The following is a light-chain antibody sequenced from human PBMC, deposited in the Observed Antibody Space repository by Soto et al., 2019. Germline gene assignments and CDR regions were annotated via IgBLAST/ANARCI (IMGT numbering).Light chain of an antibody. CDR2: GAS. Sequence: EIVMTQSPATLSVSPGERATLSCRASQSVSSNLAWYQQKPGQAPRLLIFGASTRATGISDRFRGSGSGTDFILTINRLEPEDFAVYFCQQYNIWPQTFGQGTKVDI. V-gene: IGKV3D-15*01. CDR1: QSVSSN. J-gene: IGKJ1*01. CDR3: QQYNIWPQT.